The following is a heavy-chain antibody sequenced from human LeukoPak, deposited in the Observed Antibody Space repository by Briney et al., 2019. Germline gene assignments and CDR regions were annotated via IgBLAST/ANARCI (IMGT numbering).Heavy chain of an antibody. CDR3: AREFTMVRGVPGDIDY. CDR1: GYTFTSYA. J-gene: IGHJ4*02. D-gene: IGHD3-10*01. V-gene: IGHV7-4-1*02. Sequence: ASVKVSCKASGYTFTSYAMNWVRQAPGQGLEWMGWINTNTGNPTYAQGFTGRFVFSLDTSVSTAYLQISSLKAEDTAVYYCAREFTMVRGVPGDIDYWGQGTLATVSS. CDR2: INTNTGNP.